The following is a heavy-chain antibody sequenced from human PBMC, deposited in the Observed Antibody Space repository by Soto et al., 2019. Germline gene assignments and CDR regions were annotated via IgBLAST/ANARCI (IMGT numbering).Heavy chain of an antibody. CDR3: ARDHYASEMATMGV. J-gene: IGHJ4*02. V-gene: IGHV1-3*01. Sequence: QVQLVQSGAEVKKPGASVKVSCKASGYTFTSYAMHWVRQAPGPRLEWMGWINAGNGNTKYSQKFQGRVTITRDTSACTAYMELSSLRSEDTAVYYCARDHYASEMATMGVWGQGTLVTVSS. D-gene: IGHD5-12*01. CDR2: INAGNGNT. CDR1: GYTFTSYA.